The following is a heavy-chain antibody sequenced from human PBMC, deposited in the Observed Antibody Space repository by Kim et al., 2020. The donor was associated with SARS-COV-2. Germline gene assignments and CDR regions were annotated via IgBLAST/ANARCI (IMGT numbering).Heavy chain of an antibody. J-gene: IGHJ6*02. V-gene: IGHV4-39*07. Sequence: LETLSLTCTVSGGSISSSSYYWGWIRQPPGKGLEWIGSIYYSGSTYYNPSLKSRVTISVDTSKNQFSLKLSSVTAADTAVYYCARVHLEWLPERGHYYYGMDVWGQGTTVTVSS. D-gene: IGHD3-3*01. CDR3: ARVHLEWLPERGHYYYGMDV. CDR2: IYYSGST. CDR1: GGSISSSSYY.